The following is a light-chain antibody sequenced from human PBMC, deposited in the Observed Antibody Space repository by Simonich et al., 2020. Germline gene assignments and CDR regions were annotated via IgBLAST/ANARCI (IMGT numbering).Light chain of an antibody. V-gene: IGLV2-14*03. J-gene: IGLJ2*01. CDR2: DVS. CDR1: SSDVGGYNY. Sequence: QSALTQPASVSGSPGQSITISCTGTSSDVGGYNYVSWYQQHPGKAPNLMIYDVSKRPSGVSNRVSGSKSGNTASLTISGLQAEDEADYYCSSYTSSSTLVFGGGTKLTVL. CDR3: SSYTSSSTLV.